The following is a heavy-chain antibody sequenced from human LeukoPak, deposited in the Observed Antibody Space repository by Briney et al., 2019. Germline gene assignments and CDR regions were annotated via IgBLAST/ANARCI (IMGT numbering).Heavy chain of an antibody. CDR2: IHSGGST. D-gene: IGHD3-22*01. J-gene: IGHJ4*02. Sequence: GGSLRLSCAASGFTFSSYEMNWVRQAPGKGLECVSLIHSGGSTDYADSVKGRFTISRDNSKNALYLQMNSLRAEDTAVYFCAAKWLLRRYWGQGTLVTVSS. V-gene: IGHV3-66*01. CDR3: AAKWLLRRY. CDR1: GFTFSSYE.